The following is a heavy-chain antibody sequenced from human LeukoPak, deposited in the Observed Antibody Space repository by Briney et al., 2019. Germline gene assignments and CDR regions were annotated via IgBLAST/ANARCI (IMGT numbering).Heavy chain of an antibody. CDR1: GGSISSGDYY. D-gene: IGHD2-15*01. Sequence: PSETLSLTCTVSGGSISSGDYYWSWIRQPPGKGLEWIGYIYYSGSSYYNPSLKSRVTKSVDTSKNQFSLRLSSVTAADTAVYYCARVPVVVIAEAFDIWGQGTMVTVSS. CDR3: ARVPVVVIAEAFDI. CDR2: IYYSGSS. J-gene: IGHJ3*02. V-gene: IGHV4-30-4*01.